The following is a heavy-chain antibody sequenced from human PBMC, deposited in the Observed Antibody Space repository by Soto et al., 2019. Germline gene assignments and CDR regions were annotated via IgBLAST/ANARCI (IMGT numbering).Heavy chain of an antibody. CDR3: AAATGGYSHAPFDY. V-gene: IGHV1-24*01. CDR2: FDPEDGET. D-gene: IGHD5-18*01. CDR1: GYTLTELS. J-gene: IGHJ4*02. Sequence: ASVKVSCKVSGYTLTELSMHCVRQAPRKGLEWMGGFDPEDGETIYAQKFQGRVTMTEDTSTDTAYMELSSLRSEDTAVYYCAAATGGYSHAPFDYWGQGTLVTVSS.